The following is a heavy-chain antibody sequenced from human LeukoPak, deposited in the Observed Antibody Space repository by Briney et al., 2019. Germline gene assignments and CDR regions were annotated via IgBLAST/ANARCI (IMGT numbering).Heavy chain of an antibody. J-gene: IGHJ4*02. CDR2: ISHDGTVQ. D-gene: IGHD3-10*01. CDR1: GFTFSSYG. CDR3: AKEHREKSSREYDF. V-gene: IGHV3-30*18. Sequence: GGSLRLSCVASGFTFSSYGMQWVRQAPGKGLEWVAVISHDGTVQYYADSVKGRFTISRDTSKSSLYLQMNSLRPEDAAVYFCAKEHREKSSREYDFWGQGTLVTVSS.